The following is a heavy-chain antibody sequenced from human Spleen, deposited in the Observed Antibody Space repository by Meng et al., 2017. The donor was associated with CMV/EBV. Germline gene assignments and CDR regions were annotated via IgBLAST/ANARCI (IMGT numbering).Heavy chain of an antibody. CDR1: GFTFSSHS. J-gene: IGHJ3*02. D-gene: IGHD1-26*01. CDR2: ISSSSSYI. CDR3: ARDGLSSGAFDI. Sequence: GGSLRLSCAASGFTFSSHSMNWVRQAPGKGLEWVSSISSSSSYIFYADSLKGRCTISRDNAKNSLYLQMSSLRAEDTAVYYCARDGLSSGAFDIWGQGTMVTVSS. V-gene: IGHV3-21*01.